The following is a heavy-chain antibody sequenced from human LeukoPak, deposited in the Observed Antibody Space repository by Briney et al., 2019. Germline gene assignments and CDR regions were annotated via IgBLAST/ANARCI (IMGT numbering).Heavy chain of an antibody. CDR1: GYSISSGYY. J-gene: IGHJ4*02. CDR2: IYYSGST. D-gene: IGHD3-3*01. CDR3: ARMYYDFWSGLVRLYYFDY. Sequence: SETLSLTCTVSGYSISSGYYWGWIRQPPGKGLEWIGSIYYSGSTYYNPSLKSRVTISVDTSKNQFSLKLSSVTAADTAVYYCARMYYDFWSGLVRLYYFDYWGQGTLVTVSS. V-gene: IGHV4-38-2*02.